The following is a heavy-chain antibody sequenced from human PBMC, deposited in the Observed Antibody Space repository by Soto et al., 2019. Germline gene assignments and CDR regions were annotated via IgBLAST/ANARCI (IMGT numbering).Heavy chain of an antibody. CDR3: ARDLPKYCSSTSCYSMDV. Sequence: SETLSLTCTVSGGSISSGDYYWSWIRHPPGKGLEWIGYIYYSGSTYYNPSLKSRVTISVDTSKNQFSLKLSSVTAADTAVYYCARDLPKYCSSTSCYSMDVWGQGTTVTVSS. CDR2: IYYSGST. D-gene: IGHD2-2*01. J-gene: IGHJ6*02. CDR1: GGSISSGDYY. V-gene: IGHV4-30-4*01.